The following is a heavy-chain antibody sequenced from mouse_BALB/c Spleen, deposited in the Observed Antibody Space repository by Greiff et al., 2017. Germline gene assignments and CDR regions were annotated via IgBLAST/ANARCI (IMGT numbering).Heavy chain of an antibody. V-gene: IGHV1S41*01. Sequence: LVKPGASVKLSCKASGYTFTSYWINWIKQRPGQGLEWIGRIAPGSGSTYYNEMFKGKATLTVDTSSSTAYIQLSSLSSEDSAVYFCARGRSNYYAMDYWGQGTSVTVSS. CDR3: ARGRSNYYAMDY. CDR1: GYTFTSYW. J-gene: IGHJ4*01. CDR2: IAPGSGST.